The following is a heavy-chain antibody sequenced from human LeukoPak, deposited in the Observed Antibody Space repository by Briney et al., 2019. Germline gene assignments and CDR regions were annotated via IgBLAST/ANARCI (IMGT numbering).Heavy chain of an antibody. CDR3: AREPYGDQTPHFDY. J-gene: IGHJ4*02. Sequence: PSETLSLTCTVSGGSISSHHWSWIRQPAGKGLEWIGRIYTSGSTNYNPSLKSRVTMSVDTSKNQFSLKLSSVTAADTAVYYCAREPYGDQTPHFDYWGQGTLVTVSS. CDR1: GGSISSHH. D-gene: IGHD4-17*01. CDR2: IYTSGST. V-gene: IGHV4-4*07.